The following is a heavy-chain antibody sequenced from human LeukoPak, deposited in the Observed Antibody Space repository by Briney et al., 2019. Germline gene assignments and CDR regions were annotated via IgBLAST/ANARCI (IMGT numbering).Heavy chain of an antibody. Sequence: GEALKISCKASGYSFTTYWIGWVRQMPGKGPEWVGLIYPGDSDTRYSRSFQGQLTISADKSISTAYLQWSSLKASDIAMYYCATCLKVAPGTFDDWGQGSPVT. D-gene: IGHD6-13*01. V-gene: IGHV5-51*01. CDR2: IYPGDSDT. J-gene: IGHJ4*01. CDR3: ATCLKVAPGTFDD. CDR1: GYSFTTYW.